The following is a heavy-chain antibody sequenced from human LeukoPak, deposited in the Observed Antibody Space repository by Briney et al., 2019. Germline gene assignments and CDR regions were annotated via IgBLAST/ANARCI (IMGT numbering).Heavy chain of an antibody. V-gene: IGHV3-30*18. CDR2: ISYDGSNK. Sequence: GGSLRLSCAASGFTFSSYGMHWVRQAPGKGLEWVAVISYDGSNKYYADSMKGRFTISRDNSKNTLYLQMNSLRAEDTAVYYCAKLFGSGSYSGTFDIWGQGTMVTVSS. CDR1: GFTFSSYG. CDR3: AKLFGSGSYSGTFDI. J-gene: IGHJ3*02. D-gene: IGHD3-10*01.